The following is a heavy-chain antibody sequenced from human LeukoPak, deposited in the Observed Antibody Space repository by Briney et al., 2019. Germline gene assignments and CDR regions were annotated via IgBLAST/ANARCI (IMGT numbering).Heavy chain of an antibody. J-gene: IGHJ3*02. Sequence: GGSLRLSCAASGFTFSSYSMDWVRQAPGKGLEWVSSISSSSSYIYYADSVKGRFTISRDNAKNSLYLQMNSLRAEDTAVYYCARGLELLDAFDIWGQGTMVTVSS. CDR1: GFTFSSYS. CDR2: ISSSSSYI. D-gene: IGHD1-26*01. CDR3: ARGLELLDAFDI. V-gene: IGHV3-21*01.